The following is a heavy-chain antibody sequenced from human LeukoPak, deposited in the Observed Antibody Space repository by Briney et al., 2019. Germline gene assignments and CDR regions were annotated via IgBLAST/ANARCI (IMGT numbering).Heavy chain of an antibody. J-gene: IGHJ4*02. Sequence: SETLSLTCTVSGDSISSSSYYWGWIRQPPGKGLEWIGSIYYSGSTYYNPSLKSRVTISVDTSKNQFSLKLSSVTAADTAVYYCARQGRPYDILTGYYNGYCFDYWGQGTLVTVSS. D-gene: IGHD3-9*01. CDR3: ARQGRPYDILTGYYNGYCFDY. CDR1: GDSISSSSYY. CDR2: IYYSGST. V-gene: IGHV4-39*01.